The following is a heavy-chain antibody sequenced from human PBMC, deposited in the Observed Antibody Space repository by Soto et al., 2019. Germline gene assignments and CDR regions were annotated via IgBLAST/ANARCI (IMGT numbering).Heavy chain of an antibody. Sequence: SETLSLTCTVSGGSFSSGDYYWSWIRQPPWKGLEWVGYISYSGGTFYNWSLKSRVTISVDTSKNQFSLKLSSVTAAETAVYFCAQVPDHYGSRGDLTGFYFDNWRQGXPVTVYS. J-gene: IGHJ4*02. CDR3: AQVPDHYGSRGDLTGFYFDN. V-gene: IGHV4-30-4*01. CDR2: ISYSGGT. D-gene: IGHD3-22*01. CDR1: GGSFSSGDYY.